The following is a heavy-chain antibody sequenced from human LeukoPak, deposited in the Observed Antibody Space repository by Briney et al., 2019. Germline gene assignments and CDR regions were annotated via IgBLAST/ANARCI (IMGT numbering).Heavy chain of an antibody. D-gene: IGHD2-15*01. CDR1: GYTFTGYY. CDR2: INPNSGGT. J-gene: IGHJ4*02. V-gene: IGHV1-2*04. Sequence: ASVNVSCKASGYTFTGYYMHWVRQAPGQGLEWMGWINPNSGGTNYAQKFQGWVTMTRDTSISTAYMELSRLRSDDTAVYYCAREGCSGGSCYPYFDYWGQGTLVTVSS. CDR3: AREGCSGGSCYPYFDY.